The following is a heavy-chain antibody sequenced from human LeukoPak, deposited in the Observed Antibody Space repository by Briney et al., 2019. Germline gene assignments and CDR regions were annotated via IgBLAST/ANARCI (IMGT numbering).Heavy chain of an antibody. J-gene: IGHJ4*02. D-gene: IGHD3-16*01. Sequence: SETLSLTCTVSGGSISSGGYYWSWIRQPPGKGLEWIGYTYHSGSTYYNPSLKSRVTISVDRSKNQFSLKLSSVTAADTAVYYCSSNVGGGDFDYWGQGTLVTVSS. CDR3: SSNVGGGDFDY. V-gene: IGHV4-30-2*01. CDR1: GGSISSGGYY. CDR2: TYHSGST.